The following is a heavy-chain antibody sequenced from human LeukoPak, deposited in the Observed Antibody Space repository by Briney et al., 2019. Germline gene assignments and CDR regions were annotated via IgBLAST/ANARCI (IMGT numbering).Heavy chain of an antibody. J-gene: IGHJ6*02. CDR1: GFTFSSYA. Sequence: PGGSLRLSCAASGFTFSSYAMSWVRQAPGKGLEWVSAISGSGGSTYYADSVKGRFTISRDNSKNTLYLQMNSLRAEDTAVYYCAKCDGSGSGYYYGMDVWGQGTTVTVSS. V-gene: IGHV3-23*01. D-gene: IGHD3-10*01. CDR2: ISGSGGST. CDR3: AKCDGSGSGYYYGMDV.